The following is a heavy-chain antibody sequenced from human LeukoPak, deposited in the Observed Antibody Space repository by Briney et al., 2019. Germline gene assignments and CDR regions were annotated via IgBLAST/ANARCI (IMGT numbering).Heavy chain of an antibody. Sequence: SETLSLTCTVSGGSISSYYWSWLRQPPGKGLEWIGYIYYNGNTNYNPSLKSRVTISVDTSKNQFSLKLSSVTAADTAVYFCAREPYSSADSAFDIWGQGTMVTVSS. CDR3: AREPYSSADSAFDI. D-gene: IGHD2-21*01. V-gene: IGHV4-59*01. CDR2: IYYNGNT. CDR1: GGSISSYY. J-gene: IGHJ3*02.